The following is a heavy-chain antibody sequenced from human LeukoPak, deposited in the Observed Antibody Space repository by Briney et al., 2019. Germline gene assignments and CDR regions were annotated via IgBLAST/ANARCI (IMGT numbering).Heavy chain of an antibody. CDR2: IYSGGGT. V-gene: IGHV3-66*01. CDR1: GFTVSTNY. D-gene: IGHD4-11*01. J-gene: IGHJ4*01. CDR3: ARESRYSNSPSDY. Sequence: GGSLRLSCAASGFTVSTNYMSWVRQAPGKGLECVSLIYSGGGTYYADSVKGRFTISRDSSKNTLYLQMNSLRTEDTAVYYCARESRYSNSPSDYWGQGTLVTVSS.